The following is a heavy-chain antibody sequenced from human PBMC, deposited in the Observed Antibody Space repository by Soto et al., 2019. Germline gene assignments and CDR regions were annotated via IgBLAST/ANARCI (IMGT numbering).Heavy chain of an antibody. CDR1: GYSFTRYY. J-gene: IGHJ4*02. V-gene: IGHV1-46*01. Sequence: QMQLVQSGAEVKKPGASVKVSCKASGYSFTRYYMHWVRQAPGQGLEWMGIINPTDGSTNYAQKFQGRVTMTRDTSTSTVYMDLSSLRSEDTAVFYCARDNVVGATTSTDYWGQGTLVTVSS. D-gene: IGHD1-26*01. CDR3: ARDNVVGATTSTDY. CDR2: INPTDGST.